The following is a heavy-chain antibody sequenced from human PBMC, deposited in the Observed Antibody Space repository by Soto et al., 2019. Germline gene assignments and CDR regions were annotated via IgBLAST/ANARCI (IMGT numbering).Heavy chain of an antibody. CDR1: GYTFTSYD. CDR3: ARDTRAQGY. Sequence: QVQLVQSGAEVKKPGASVKVSCKASGYTFTSYDLNWVRQATGQGLEWMGWMNANSGNTGYAQKFQGRVTMTRNTSIITAYIELSSLRSEDTAVYYCARDTRAQGYWGQGTLVTVSS. J-gene: IGHJ4*02. CDR2: MNANSGNT. V-gene: IGHV1-8*01.